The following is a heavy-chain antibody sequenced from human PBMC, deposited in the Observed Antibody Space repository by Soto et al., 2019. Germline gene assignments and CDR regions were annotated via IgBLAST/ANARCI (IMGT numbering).Heavy chain of an antibody. D-gene: IGHD2-21*01. CDR3: AREVLIDLNYFDY. CDR1: GYTFTNYH. CDR2: INPSGGTT. Sequence: VKVSCKASGYTFTNYHIHWVRQAPEDGLEWMGRINPSGGTTIYAQKFHGRVTMTRDTSTSTVYMELSSLRSEDTAVYYCAREVLIDLNYFDYWGQGALVTVSS. J-gene: IGHJ4*02. V-gene: IGHV1-46*01.